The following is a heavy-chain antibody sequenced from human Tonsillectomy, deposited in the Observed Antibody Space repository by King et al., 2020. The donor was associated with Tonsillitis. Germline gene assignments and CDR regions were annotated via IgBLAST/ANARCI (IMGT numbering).Heavy chain of an antibody. V-gene: IGHV3-48*03. CDR2: ISSSGRII. CDR1: GFTFSRYE. D-gene: IGHD3-10*01. J-gene: IGHJ4*02. CDR3: ARYYGSGSYLDY. Sequence: VQLVESGGGLVQPGGSLRLSCAASGFTFSRYEMNWVRQAPGRGLEWVSYISSSGRIIQYADSVKGRFTISRDNAKNSLYLQMNSLRAEDTAVYYCARYYGSGSYLDYWGQGTLVTVSS.